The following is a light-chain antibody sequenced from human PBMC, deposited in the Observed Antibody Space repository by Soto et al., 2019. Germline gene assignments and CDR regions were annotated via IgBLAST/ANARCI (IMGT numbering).Light chain of an antibody. J-gene: IGKJ2*01. CDR2: GAS. Sequence: EIVMTQSPATLSVSPGERATLSCRASQSVSSNLAWYQQKPGQAPMLLIYGASTRATGIPARFSGSGSGTEVTLTISSLQSEDSAVYYCQQYNNWRLYTFGQGTKLLIK. CDR1: QSVSSN. CDR3: QQYNNWRLYT. V-gene: IGKV3-15*01.